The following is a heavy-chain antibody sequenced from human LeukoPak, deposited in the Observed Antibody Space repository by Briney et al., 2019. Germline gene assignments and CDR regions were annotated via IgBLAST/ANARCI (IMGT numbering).Heavy chain of an antibody. CDR3: ATDPIPPVDY. CDR2: ISYDGSNK. Sequence: GGSLRLSCAASGFTFSSYAMHRVRQAPGKGLEWVAVISYDGSNKYYADSVKGRFTISRDNSKNTLYLQMNSLRAEDTAVYYCATDPIPPVDYWGQGTLVTVSS. D-gene: IGHD2-2*02. CDR1: GFTFSSYA. J-gene: IGHJ4*02. V-gene: IGHV3-30*04.